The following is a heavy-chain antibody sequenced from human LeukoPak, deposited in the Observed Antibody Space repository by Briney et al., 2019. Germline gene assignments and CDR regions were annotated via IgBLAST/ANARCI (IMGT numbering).Heavy chain of an antibody. V-gene: IGHV1-24*01. J-gene: IGHJ4*02. D-gene: IGHD6-13*01. Sequence: ASVKVSCKVSGYTLTELSMHWVRQAPGKGLEWMGGFDPEDGETIYAQKFQGRVTMTEDTSTDTAYMELSSLRSEDTATYYCASSSAGAAAGDNFDYWGQGTLVTVSS. CDR3: ASSSAGAAAGDNFDY. CDR1: GYTLTELS. CDR2: FDPEDGET.